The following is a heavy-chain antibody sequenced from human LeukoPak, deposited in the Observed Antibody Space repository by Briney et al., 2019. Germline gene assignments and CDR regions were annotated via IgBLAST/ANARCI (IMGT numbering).Heavy chain of an antibody. V-gene: IGHV3-64*01. CDR2: ISSNGGST. CDR1: GFTFSSYA. J-gene: IGHJ4*02. Sequence: GGSLRLSCAASGFTFSSYAMHWFRQAPGKGLEYVSAISSNGGSTYYANSVKGRFTISRDNSKNTLYLQMGSLRAEDMAVYYCAREGVYSYGYNDYWGQGTLVTVSS. CDR3: AREGVYSYGYNDY. D-gene: IGHD5-18*01.